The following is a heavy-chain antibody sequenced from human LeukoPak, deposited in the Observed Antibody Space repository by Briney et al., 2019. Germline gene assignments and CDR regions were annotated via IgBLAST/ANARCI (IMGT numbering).Heavy chain of an antibody. Sequence: GGSLRLSCAASGFTFSDYYMSWIRQAPGKGLEWVSYISSSGSTIYYADSVKGRFTISRDNSKNSLYLQMNSLRAEDTAFYYCVKDYSGSYSSYFDYWGQGTLVTVSS. D-gene: IGHD1-26*01. CDR2: ISSSGSTI. J-gene: IGHJ4*02. V-gene: IGHV3-11*01. CDR3: VKDYSGSYSSYFDY. CDR1: GFTFSDYY.